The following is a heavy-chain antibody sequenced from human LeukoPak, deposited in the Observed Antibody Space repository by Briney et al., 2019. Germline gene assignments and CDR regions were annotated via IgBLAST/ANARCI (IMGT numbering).Heavy chain of an antibody. D-gene: IGHD3-22*01. CDR2: IFYSGST. CDR3: ARNGDDSSDYYYFDY. V-gene: IGHV4-39*07. J-gene: IGHJ4*02. CDR1: SGSISTSNYY. Sequence: SETLSLTCTVSSGSISTSNYYWGWVRQPPGKALEWIGNIFYSGSTYYSPSLKSRVTISVDTSKNQFSLKLSSVTAADTAIYYCARNGDDSSDYYYFDYWGQGTLVTVSS.